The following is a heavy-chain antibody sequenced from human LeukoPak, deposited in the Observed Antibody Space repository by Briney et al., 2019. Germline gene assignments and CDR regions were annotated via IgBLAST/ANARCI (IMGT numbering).Heavy chain of an antibody. CDR2: IYYSGNT. J-gene: IGHJ3*02. CDR1: GGSISSSSYY. CDR3: ARSHIVAVTGFAFDI. Sequence: SETLSLTCTVSGGSISSSSYYWGWSRQSPGKGLEWIGSIYYSGNTYYNPSLNSRVTITVDTSKNQFSLQLSSVTAADTTVYYCARSHIVAVTGFAFDIWGQGTLVTVSS. D-gene: IGHD2-21*02. V-gene: IGHV4-39*01.